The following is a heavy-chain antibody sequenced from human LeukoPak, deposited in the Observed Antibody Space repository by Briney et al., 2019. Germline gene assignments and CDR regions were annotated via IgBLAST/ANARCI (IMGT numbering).Heavy chain of an antibody. CDR1: GFTFSNAW. CDR3: ARDEQPAYSYGPPPN. CDR2: IRQDGSEK. V-gene: IGHV3-7*01. J-gene: IGHJ4*02. D-gene: IGHD5-18*01. Sequence: GGSLRLYCAASGFTFSNAWMSRVRQAPGKGLEWVANIRQDGSEKYYVDSVKGRFTISRDNAKNSLYLQMNSLRAEDTAVYYCARDEQPAYSYGPPPNWGQGTLVTVSS.